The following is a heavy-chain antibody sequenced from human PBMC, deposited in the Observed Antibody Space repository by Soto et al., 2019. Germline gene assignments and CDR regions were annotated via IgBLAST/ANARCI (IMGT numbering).Heavy chain of an antibody. J-gene: IGHJ4*02. CDR3: ARVPKVPAAIDY. D-gene: IGHD2-2*01. Sequence: PSETLSLTCTVSGGSISSGDYYWSWIRQPPGKGLEWIGYIHYSGSTYYNPSLKSRVTISVDTSKNQFSLKLSSVTAADTAVYYCARVPKVPAAIDYWGQGTLDTVYS. V-gene: IGHV4-30-4*01. CDR2: IHYSGST. CDR1: GGSISSGDYY.